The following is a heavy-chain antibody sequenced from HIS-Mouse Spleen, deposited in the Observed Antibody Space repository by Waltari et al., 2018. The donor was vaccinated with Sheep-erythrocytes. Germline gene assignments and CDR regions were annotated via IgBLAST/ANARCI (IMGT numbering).Heavy chain of an antibody. CDR2: IYYSGRT. Sequence: QVQLQESGPGLVNPSQTLSLTSTVFGGPISSGGYFWSWSRQHPGKGLEWIGYIYYSGRTYYNPSLKSRFTISVDTSKNQFSLKLSSVTAADTAVYYGARDRLGIFGYWGQGTLVTVSS. D-gene: IGHD7-27*01. CDR1: GGPISSGGYF. CDR3: ARDRLGIFGY. V-gene: IGHV4-31*03. J-gene: IGHJ4*02.